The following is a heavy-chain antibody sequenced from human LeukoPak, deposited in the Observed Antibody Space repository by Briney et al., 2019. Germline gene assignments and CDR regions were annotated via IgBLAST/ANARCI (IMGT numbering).Heavy chain of an antibody. CDR1: GYNFTHYW. CDR3: ARGPWGKMYPDY. CDR2: IYPGDSDS. V-gene: IGHV5-51*01. Sequence: GESLKISCKGSGYNFTHYWVGWVRQKPGKGLELMGIIYPGDSDSKYSPSFQGQVTISADKSIGTAYLQWNSLKASDIGMYYCARGPWGKMYPDYWGQGTLVTVSS. D-gene: IGHD3-16*01. J-gene: IGHJ4*02.